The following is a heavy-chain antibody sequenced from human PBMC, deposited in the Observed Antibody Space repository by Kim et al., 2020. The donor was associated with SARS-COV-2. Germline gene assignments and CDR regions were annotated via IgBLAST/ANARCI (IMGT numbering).Heavy chain of an antibody. V-gene: IGHV3-21*01. CDR1: GFTFSSYS. CDR3: ARDSSSWYDAFDI. J-gene: IGHJ3*02. CDR2: ISSSSSYI. Sequence: GGSLRLSCAASGFTFSSYSMNWVRQAPGKGLEWVSSISSSSSYIYYADSLKGRFTISRDNAKNSLYLQMNSLRAEDTAVYYCARDSSSWYDAFDIWGQGTMVTVSS. D-gene: IGHD6-13*01.